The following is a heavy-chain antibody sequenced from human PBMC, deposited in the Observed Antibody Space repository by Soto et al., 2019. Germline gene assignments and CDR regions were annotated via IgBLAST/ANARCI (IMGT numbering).Heavy chain of an antibody. CDR2: ISSSSSTI. CDR1: GFTFTYYS. V-gene: IGHV3-48*02. J-gene: IGHJ3*02. D-gene: IGHD3-10*01. Sequence: EVQLVESGGGLVQPGGSLRLSCVASGFTFTYYSMNWVRQAPGKGLEWVSYISSSSSTIFYADSVKGRFTISRDNAQNSLYLQMNSLRDEDTAVYYCARDVDTDYLGGAFDIWGQGTMVTVSS. CDR3: ARDVDTDYLGGAFDI.